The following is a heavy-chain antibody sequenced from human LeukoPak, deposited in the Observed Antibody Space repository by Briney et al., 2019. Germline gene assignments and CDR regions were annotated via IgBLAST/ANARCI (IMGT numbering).Heavy chain of an antibody. CDR3: ARGGDSSGYDY. D-gene: IGHD3-22*01. J-gene: IGHJ4*02. CDR2: INNSGST. V-gene: IGHV4-34*01. Sequence: SETLSLTCAVYGGSFSGYYWSWIRQPPGKGLEWIGEINNSGSTNYNPSLKSRVTISVDTSKNQFSLKLSSVTAADTAVYYCARGGDSSGYDYWGQGTLVTVSS. CDR1: GGSFSGYY.